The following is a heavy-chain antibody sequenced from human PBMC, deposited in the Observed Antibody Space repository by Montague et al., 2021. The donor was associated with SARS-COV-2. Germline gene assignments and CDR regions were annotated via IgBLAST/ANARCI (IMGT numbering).Heavy chain of an antibody. CDR3: ARAGTYYDILTGYAELGYFDY. D-gene: IGHD3-9*01. J-gene: IGHJ4*02. Sequence: SLRLSCAASGFTFSSYSMNWVRQAPGKGLEWVSSISSSSSYIYYADSVKGRFTISRDNAKNSLYLQMNSLRAEDTAVYYCARAGTYYDILTGYAELGYFDYGGQGTLVTVSS. V-gene: IGHV3-21*01. CDR1: GFTFSSYS. CDR2: ISSSSSYI.